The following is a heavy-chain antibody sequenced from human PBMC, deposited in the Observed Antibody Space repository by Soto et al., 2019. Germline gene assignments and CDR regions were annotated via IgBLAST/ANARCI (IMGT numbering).Heavy chain of an antibody. CDR1: GGTFNRYA. D-gene: IGHD3-3*01. J-gene: IGHJ6*02. CDR3: ARSAITLFGVVSIPPHYYSEMDV. V-gene: IGHV1-69*01. Sequence: QVQLVQSGAEVKKPGSSVNVSCKASGGTFNRYAISWVRQAPGQGLEWMGGIIPIFGIGNDAQRFQGRVTITADGATGKAYMELSSLISEDTGVYYCARSAITLFGVVSIPPHYYSEMDVWGQGTTVTGAS. CDR2: IIPIFGIG.